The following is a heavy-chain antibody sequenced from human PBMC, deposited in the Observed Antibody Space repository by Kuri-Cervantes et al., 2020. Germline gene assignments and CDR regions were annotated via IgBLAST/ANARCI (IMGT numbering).Heavy chain of an antibody. V-gene: IGHV3-23*01. CDR3: AKDGLNYYDSSGYLLYYFDY. Sequence: GESLKISCAASEFTFGNYVMSWVRQAPGRGLEWVSGISGGGGSTYHADSVKGRFTISRDNSKNTLYLQMNSLRAGDTAVYYCAKDGLNYYDSSGYLLYYFDYWGQGTLVTVSS. D-gene: IGHD3-22*01. J-gene: IGHJ4*02. CDR2: ISGGGGST. CDR1: EFTFGNYV.